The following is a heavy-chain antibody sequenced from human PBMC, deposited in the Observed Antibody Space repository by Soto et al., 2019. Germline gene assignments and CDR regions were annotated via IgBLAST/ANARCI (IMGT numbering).Heavy chain of an antibody. V-gene: IGHV4-39*01. CDR1: GGSISSGNYY. Sequence: QLQLQESGPGLVKPSETLSLTCTVSGGSISSGNYYWGWIRQPPGKGLEWIATIHHSGSTYYNSSLKSRVTISVDTSKNQFSLNLTSVTAADTAVYYCARRYGLGSPWFDPWGQGILVTVSS. CDR3: ARRYGLGSPWFDP. D-gene: IGHD3-10*01. J-gene: IGHJ5*02. CDR2: IHHSGST.